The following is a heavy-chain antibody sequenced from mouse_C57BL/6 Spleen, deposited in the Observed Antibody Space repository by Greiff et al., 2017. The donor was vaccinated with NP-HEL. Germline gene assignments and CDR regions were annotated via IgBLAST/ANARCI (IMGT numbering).Heavy chain of an antibody. V-gene: IGHV1-74*01. CDR1: GYTFTSYW. J-gene: IGHJ3*01. Sequence: QVQLQQPGAELVKPGASVKVSCKASGYTFTSYWMHWVKQRPGQGLEWIGRIHPSDSDTNYNQKFKGKATLTVDKSSSTAYMQLSSLTSEDSAVYYCAIKEAYDYDRDYWGQGTLVTVSA. CDR3: AIKEAYDYDRDY. D-gene: IGHD2-4*01. CDR2: IHPSDSDT.